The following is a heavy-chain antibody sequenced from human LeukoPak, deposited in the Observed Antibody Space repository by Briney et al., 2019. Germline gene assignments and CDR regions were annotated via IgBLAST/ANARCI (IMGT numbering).Heavy chain of an antibody. D-gene: IGHD3-22*01. CDR1: GGSFSGYY. CDR2: INHSGST. J-gene: IGHJ4*02. V-gene: IGHV4-34*01. Sequence: PSETLSLTCAVYGGSFSGYYWSWIRQPPGKGLEWIGEINHSGSTNYNPSLKSRVTISVDTSKNQFSLKLSSVTAADTAVYYCARGRPYYDSSGYNPREDYWGQGTLVTVSS. CDR3: ARGRPYYDSSGYNPREDY.